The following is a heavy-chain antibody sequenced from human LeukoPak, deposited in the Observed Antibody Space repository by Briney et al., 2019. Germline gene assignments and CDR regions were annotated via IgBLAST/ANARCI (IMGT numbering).Heavy chain of an antibody. CDR2: ISYDGSNK. CDR1: GFTFSSYG. D-gene: IGHD1-26*01. V-gene: IGHV3-30*18. J-gene: IGHJ4*02. Sequence: PGGSLRLSCAASGFTFSSYGMHGVRQAPGKGLEWVAVISYDGSNKYYADSVKGRFTISRDNSKNTLYLQMNSLRAEDTAVYYCAKPSAGVGARALGLDYWGQGTLVTVSS. CDR3: AKPSAGVGARALGLDY.